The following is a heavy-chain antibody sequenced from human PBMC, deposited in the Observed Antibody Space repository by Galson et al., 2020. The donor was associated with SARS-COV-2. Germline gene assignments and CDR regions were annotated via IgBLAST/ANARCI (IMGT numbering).Heavy chain of an antibody. CDR1: GYSFTSYW. J-gene: IGHJ1*01. V-gene: IGHV5-51*01. D-gene: IGHD6-19*01. Sequence: GESLKISCKGSGYSFTSYWIGWVRQMPGKGLEWMGIIYPGDSDTRYSPSFQGQVTISADKSISTAYLQWSSLKASDTAMYYCARHSFLYSSGWYVPGGFQHWGQGTLVTVSS. CDR3: ARHSFLYSSGWYVPGGFQH. CDR2: IYPGDSDT.